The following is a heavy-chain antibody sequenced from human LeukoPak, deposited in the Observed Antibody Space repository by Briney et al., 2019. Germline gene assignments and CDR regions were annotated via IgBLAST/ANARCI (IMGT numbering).Heavy chain of an antibody. J-gene: IGHJ4*02. V-gene: IGHV5-51*01. CDR2: IYPRDSET. CDR3: ARGGPSSGWTTEFAD. D-gene: IGHD6-25*01. CDR1: RYNIRGYW. Sequence: ESPKTSSNRTRYNIRGYWGGWVRQIAGKGLKKIRIIYPRDSETRYSPSFQGQVTISADKYTNTAFLQWNSLKASDTATYYCARGGPSSGWTTEFADWGQGTLVTVSS.